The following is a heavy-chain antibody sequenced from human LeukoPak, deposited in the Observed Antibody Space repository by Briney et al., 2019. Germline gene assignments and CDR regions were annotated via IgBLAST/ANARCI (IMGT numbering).Heavy chain of an antibody. CDR1: GFTFSTYW. D-gene: IGHD2-15*01. CDR2: MRRDGNEI. V-gene: IGHV3-7*01. CDR3: ARDDGYCSGGSCDGNLDY. J-gene: IGHJ4*02. Sequence: GGSLRLSCSASGFTFSTYWMSWVRQAPGKGLEWVANMRRDGNEIYYLDSVRGRFTISRDNAKNSLYLQMNSLRAEDTAVYYCARDDGYCSGGSCDGNLDYWGQGTLVTVSS.